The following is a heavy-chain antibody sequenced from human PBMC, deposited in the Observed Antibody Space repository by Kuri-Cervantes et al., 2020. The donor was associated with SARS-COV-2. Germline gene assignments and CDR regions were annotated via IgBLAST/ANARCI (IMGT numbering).Heavy chain of an antibody. V-gene: IGHV3-7*02. Sequence: GGSLRLSCAASGFTFNTYWMTWVRQAPGKGLESVANIKQDGSEKYYVDSVKGRFTISRDNAKNSLYLQMNSLRAEDTAVYFCARVDPRTDAYNHYYYGMDVWGQGTTVTVSS. J-gene: IGHJ6*02. CDR3: ARVDPRTDAYNHYYYGMDV. CDR2: IKQDGSEK. CDR1: GFTFNTYW. D-gene: IGHD5-24*01.